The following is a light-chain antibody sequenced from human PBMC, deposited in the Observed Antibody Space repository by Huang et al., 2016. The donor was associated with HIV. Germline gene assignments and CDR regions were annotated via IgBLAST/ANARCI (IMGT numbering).Light chain of an antibody. CDR3: QQFDDIPYT. J-gene: IGKJ2*01. V-gene: IGKV1-33*01. CDR2: DAS. CDR1: QDITNS. Sequence: DIQMTQSPPSLSASVGDTVTITCQASQDITNSLNWYQQKPWKAPKHWIYDASNLGTGVPSRFSGSGSGTDFSFTISSLQPDDIASYYCQQFDDIPYTFGQGTKLEIK.